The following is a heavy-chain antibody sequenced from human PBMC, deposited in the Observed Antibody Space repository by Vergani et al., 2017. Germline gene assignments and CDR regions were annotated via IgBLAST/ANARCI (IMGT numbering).Heavy chain of an antibody. V-gene: IGHV3-7*01. Sequence: EVQLVESGGGLVQPGGSLRLSCAASGFTFSSYDMHWVRQAPGKGLEWVANIKQDGNEKYYVDSVKGRFTISRDNARNSLYLQMNSLRAEDTAVYYCARDMRDYYDSSGHYYYYYGMDVWGLGTTVTVSS. J-gene: IGHJ6*02. CDR1: GFTFSSYD. D-gene: IGHD3-22*01. CDR3: ARDMRDYYDSSGHYYYYYGMDV. CDR2: IKQDGNEK.